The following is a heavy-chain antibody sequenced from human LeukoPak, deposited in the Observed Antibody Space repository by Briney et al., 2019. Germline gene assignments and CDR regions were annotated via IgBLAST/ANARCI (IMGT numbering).Heavy chain of an antibody. Sequence: ASETLSLTCTVSGCSISSGYYWGWIRQPPGKGLEWIGSIYHSGSTYYNPSLKSRVTISVDTSKNQFSLKLSSVTAADTAVYYCARGYCSGGSCADYWGQGTLVTVSS. CDR2: IYHSGST. CDR3: ARGYCSGGSCADY. V-gene: IGHV4-38-2*02. J-gene: IGHJ4*02. CDR1: GCSISSGYY. D-gene: IGHD2-15*01.